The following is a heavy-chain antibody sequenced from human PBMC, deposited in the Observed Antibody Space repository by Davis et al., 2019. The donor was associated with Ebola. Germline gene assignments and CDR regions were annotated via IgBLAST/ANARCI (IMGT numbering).Heavy chain of an antibody. CDR2: IWYDGSNK. Sequence: GESLKISCAASGFTFSSYGMHWARQAPGKGLEWVAVIWYDGSNKYYADSVKGRFTISRENSKNTLYLQMNSLRAEDTAVYYCARDLGNYGMDVWGQGTTVTVSS. CDR1: GFTFSSYG. J-gene: IGHJ6*02. D-gene: IGHD7-27*01. V-gene: IGHV3-33*01. CDR3: ARDLGNYGMDV.